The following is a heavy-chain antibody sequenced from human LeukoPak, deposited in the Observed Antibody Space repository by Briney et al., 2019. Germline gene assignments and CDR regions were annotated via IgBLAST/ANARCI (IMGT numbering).Heavy chain of an antibody. CDR3: ARDRMAARPRWFDP. V-gene: IGHV1-18*01. D-gene: IGHD6-6*01. Sequence: ASVKVSCXASGYTFTSYGISWVRQAHGQGLEWMGWISAYNGNTNYAQKLQGRVTMTTDTSTSTAYMELRSLRSDDTAVYYCARDRMAARPRWFDPWGQGTLVTVSS. CDR2: ISAYNGNT. J-gene: IGHJ5*02. CDR1: GYTFTSYG.